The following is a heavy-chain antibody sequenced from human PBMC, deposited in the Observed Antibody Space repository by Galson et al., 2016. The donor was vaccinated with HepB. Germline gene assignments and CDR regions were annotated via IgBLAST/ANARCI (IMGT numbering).Heavy chain of an antibody. CDR3: AREGGVTGTPFRF. Sequence: SLRLSCAASGFSFSLFSMAWVRQPPGKGLEWLASINGKSDYIYYRHSVRGRFTVSRDHDKNILYLQMNSLRDEDTAVYYCAREGGVTGTPFRFWGQGTLVTFSA. CDR1: GFSFSLFS. D-gene: IGHD1-1*01. J-gene: IGHJ4*02. CDR2: INGKSDYI. V-gene: IGHV3-21*06.